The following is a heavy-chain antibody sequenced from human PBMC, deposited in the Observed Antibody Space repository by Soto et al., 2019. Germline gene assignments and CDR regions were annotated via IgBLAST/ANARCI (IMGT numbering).Heavy chain of an antibody. D-gene: IGHD2-15*01. CDR1: VASISGDY. CDR3: ARARSGGRFDY. Sequence: DPLSLTCTAPVASISGDYWRWIWQPLGKGLEWIGYIYYSVRTDYKPSLKSRVTISVDTSKNQFSLKPSSGTAAVTAVYYCARARSGGRFDYWGQGTLVTVSS. J-gene: IGHJ4*02. V-gene: IGHV4-59*01. CDR2: IYYSVRT.